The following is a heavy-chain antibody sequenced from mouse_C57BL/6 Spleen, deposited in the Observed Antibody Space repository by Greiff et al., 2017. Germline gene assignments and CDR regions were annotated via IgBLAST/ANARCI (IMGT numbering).Heavy chain of an antibody. J-gene: IGHJ2*01. V-gene: IGHV1-15*01. D-gene: IGHD1-1*01. Sequence: QVQLQQSGAELVRPGASVTLSCKASGYTFTDYEMHWVKQTPVHGLEWIGAIDPETGGTAYNQKFKGKAILTAGKSSSTAYMELRSLTSEDSAVYYCTLLREYRRLYWGQGTTLTVSS. CDR3: TLLREYRRLY. CDR2: IDPETGGT. CDR1: GYTFTDYE.